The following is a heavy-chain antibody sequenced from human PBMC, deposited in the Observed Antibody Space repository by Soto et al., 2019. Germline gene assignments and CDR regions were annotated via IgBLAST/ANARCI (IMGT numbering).Heavy chain of an antibody. V-gene: IGHV4-39*01. J-gene: IGHJ6*02. CDR1: VGSISSSGYY. Sequence: ETLSLTSTVSVGSISSSGYYWGWILQPPGKGLEWIGRICYIGSTYYNPSRKSRVTISVDTSKNQFSLKLSSVTAADTAVYYFARLDYDGSGSYSPALDVWGQGTTVTVSS. CDR3: ARLDYDGSGSYSPALDV. D-gene: IGHD3-10*01. CDR2: ICYIGST.